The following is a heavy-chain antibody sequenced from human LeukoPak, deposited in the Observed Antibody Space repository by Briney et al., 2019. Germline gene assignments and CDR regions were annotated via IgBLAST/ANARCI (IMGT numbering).Heavy chain of an antibody. J-gene: IGHJ4*02. CDR2: IYSGSST. CDR3: ARTNRAAVRNFDY. D-gene: IGHD1-14*01. Sequence: GGSLRLSCAASGFTVSSNYMSWVRQAPGEGLEWVSVIYSGSSTYYADSVKGRFTIFRDNSKNTLYLQMNSLRAEDTAVYYCARTNRAAVRNFDYWGQGTLVTVSS. CDR1: GFTVSSNY. V-gene: IGHV3-53*01.